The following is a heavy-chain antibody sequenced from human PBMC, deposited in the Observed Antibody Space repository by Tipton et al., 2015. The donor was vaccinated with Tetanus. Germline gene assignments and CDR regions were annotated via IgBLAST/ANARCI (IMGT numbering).Heavy chain of an antibody. CDR3: ARPLTSVAFGGFAFDV. J-gene: IGHJ3*01. D-gene: IGHD3-16*01. CDR1: GYMFSSHW. V-gene: IGHV5-51*01. CDR2: IYPGDSYS. Sequence: QLVQSGPEGKQPGESLKISCKGSGYMFSSHWIGWVRQVPGKGLEWLGTIYPGDSYSTYSPSFEGQVTISVDRSIDTAYLQWSSLKASDTAIYYCARPLTSVAFGGFAFDVWGQGTLVTVSS.